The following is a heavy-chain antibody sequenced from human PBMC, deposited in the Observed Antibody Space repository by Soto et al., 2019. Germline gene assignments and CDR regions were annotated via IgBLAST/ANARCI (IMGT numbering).Heavy chain of an antibody. CDR2: IIPIFGTA. Sequence: SVKVSCKASGGTFSSYAISWVRQAPGQGLEWMGGIIPIFGTANYAQKFQGRVTITADESTSTAYMELSSLRSEDTAVYYCARGLYYDILTGYDWFDPWGQGTLVTVS. D-gene: IGHD3-9*01. J-gene: IGHJ5*02. CDR1: GGTFSSYA. V-gene: IGHV1-69*13. CDR3: ARGLYYDILTGYDWFDP.